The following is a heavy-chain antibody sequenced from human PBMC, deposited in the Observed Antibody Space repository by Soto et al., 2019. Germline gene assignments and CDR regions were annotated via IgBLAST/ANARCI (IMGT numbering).Heavy chain of an antibody. V-gene: IGHV1-18*04. D-gene: IGHD1-26*01. CDR3: ARARMFSGAHHDY. CDR1: GYTFTNFG. J-gene: IGHJ4*02. Sequence: QVHLVQSGAVVENPGASVKVSCKASGYTFTNFGINWVRQAPGQGLEWMGWITPYNGNANYPQKHXXXXTXTXXTXTNTAYLELRSLRSDDTAVYFCARARMFSGAHHDYWGQGTRVTVSS. CDR2: ITPYNGNA.